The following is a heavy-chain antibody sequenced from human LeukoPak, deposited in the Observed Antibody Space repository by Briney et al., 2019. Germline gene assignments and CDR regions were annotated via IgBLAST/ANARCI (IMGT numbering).Heavy chain of an antibody. Sequence: GGSLRLSCAASGFTVSSNYMSWVRQAPGKGLEWVSVIYSGGSTYYADSVKGRFTISRDNSKNTLYLQMNSPRAEDTAVYYCASTQSRLTAAGTALADYWGQGTLVTVSS. CDR2: IYSGGST. D-gene: IGHD6-13*01. CDR1: GFTVSSNY. CDR3: ASTQSRLTAAGTALADY. V-gene: IGHV3-53*01. J-gene: IGHJ4*02.